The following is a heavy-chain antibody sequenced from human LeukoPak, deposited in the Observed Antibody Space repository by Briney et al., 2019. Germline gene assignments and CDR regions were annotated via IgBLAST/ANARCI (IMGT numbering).Heavy chain of an antibody. CDR2: ISGSGVST. CDR1: GSSFSSYA. D-gene: IGHD6-19*01. V-gene: IGHV3-23*01. J-gene: IGHJ4*02. Sequence: GGSLRLSCAASGSSFSSYAMTWVRQAPGKGLEWVSAISGSGVSTYYADSVKGRFTISRDNSKNTLYLQMNSLRVEDTAGYYCAKDMAHGIAVPGSPGPLDYWGQGTLVTVSS. CDR3: AKDMAHGIAVPGSPGPLDY.